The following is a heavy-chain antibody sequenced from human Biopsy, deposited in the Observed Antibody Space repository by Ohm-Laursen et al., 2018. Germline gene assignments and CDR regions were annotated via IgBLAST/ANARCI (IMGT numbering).Heavy chain of an antibody. CDR2: IIPFYGTT. J-gene: IGHJ4*02. D-gene: IGHD4-17*01. CDR1: GGTFSNYA. Sequence: SSVKVSCKASGGTFSNYAITWVRQAPGQGLEWMGGIIPFYGTTNYAQKFQDRATITADKSTSTAYMELSSLRFEDMAVYYCARNLGYGDYAVIDFWGQGTLVTVSP. CDR3: ARNLGYGDYAVIDF. V-gene: IGHV1-69*06.